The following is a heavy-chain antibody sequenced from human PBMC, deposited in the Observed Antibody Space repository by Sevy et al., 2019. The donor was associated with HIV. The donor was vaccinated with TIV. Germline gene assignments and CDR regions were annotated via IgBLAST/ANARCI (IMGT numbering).Heavy chain of an antibody. CDR2: IIPIFGTA. Sequence: ASVKVYCKASGGTFSSYAISWVRQAPGQGLEWMGGIIPIFGTANYAQKFQGRVTITADKSTSTAYMELSSLRSEDTAVYYCARVRDCSGGSCYSAYFDYGGQGTLVTVSS. CDR1: GGTFSSYA. CDR3: ARVRDCSGGSCYSAYFDY. J-gene: IGHJ4*02. D-gene: IGHD2-15*01. V-gene: IGHV1-69*06.